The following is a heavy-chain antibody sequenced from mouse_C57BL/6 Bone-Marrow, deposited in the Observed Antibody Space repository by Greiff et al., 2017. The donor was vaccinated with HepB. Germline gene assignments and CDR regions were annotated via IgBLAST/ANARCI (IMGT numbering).Heavy chain of an antibody. V-gene: IGHV1-76*01. CDR3: ARSLYYYGRGNCWYFDV. J-gene: IGHJ1*03. CDR1: GYTFTDYY. D-gene: IGHD1-1*01. Sequence: QVQLQQSGAELVRPGASVKLSCKASGYTFTDYYINWVKQRPGQGLEWIARIYPGSGNTYYNEKFKGKATLTAEKSSSTAYMQLSSLTSEDSAVYFCARSLYYYGRGNCWYFDVWGTGTTVTVSS. CDR2: IYPGSGNT.